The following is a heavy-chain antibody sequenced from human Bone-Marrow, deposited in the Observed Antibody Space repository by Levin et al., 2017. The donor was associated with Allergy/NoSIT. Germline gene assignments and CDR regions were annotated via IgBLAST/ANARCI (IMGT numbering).Heavy chain of an antibody. Sequence: PGGSLRLSCAASGFTFSNSWMSWVRQAPGKGLEWVANIKEDGSEKYYVDSVKGRFTISRDNAKNSLFVHMNSLRVEDTAVYYCARDQFRRATIGARWFDPWGQGTLVTVSS. J-gene: IGHJ5*02. CDR2: IKEDGSEK. CDR1: GFTFSNSW. CDR3: ARDQFRRATIGARWFDP. V-gene: IGHV3-7*01. D-gene: IGHD5-24*01.